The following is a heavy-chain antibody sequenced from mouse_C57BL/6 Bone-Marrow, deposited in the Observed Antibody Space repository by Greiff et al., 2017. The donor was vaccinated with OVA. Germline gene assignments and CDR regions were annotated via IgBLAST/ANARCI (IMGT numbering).Heavy chain of an antibody. CDR1: GFTFSSYA. V-gene: IGHV5-4*01. D-gene: IGHD3-2*02. CDR3: ARDLLRGDY. CDR2: ISDGGSYS. Sequence: EVKLVESGGGLVKPGGSLKLSCAASGFTFSSYAMSWVRQTPEKRLEWVATISDGGSYSYYPDNVKGRFTISRDNAKKNLYLQMSHLKSEDTAMYYCARDLLRGDYWGQGTSLTVSS. J-gene: IGHJ2*02.